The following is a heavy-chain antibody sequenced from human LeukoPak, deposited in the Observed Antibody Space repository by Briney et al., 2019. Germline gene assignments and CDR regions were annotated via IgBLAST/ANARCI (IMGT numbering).Heavy chain of an antibody. D-gene: IGHD1-26*01. V-gene: IGHV4-59*01. Sequence: PSETLSLTCAVYGGSFSGYYWSWIRQPPGKGLEWIGYIYYSGSTNYNPSLKSRVTISVDTSKNQFSLKLSSVTAADTAVYYCARVRGSWTFDYWGQGTLVTVSS. CDR1: GGSFSGYY. J-gene: IGHJ4*02. CDR3: ARVRGSWTFDY. CDR2: IYYSGST.